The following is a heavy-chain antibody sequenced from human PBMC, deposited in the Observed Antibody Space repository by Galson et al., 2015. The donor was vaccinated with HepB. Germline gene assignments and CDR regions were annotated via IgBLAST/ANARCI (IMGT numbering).Heavy chain of an antibody. J-gene: IGHJ6*02. CDR1: GYTFTNYA. Sequence: SVKVSCKASGYTFTNYAMNWVRQAPGQGLEWMGWINTNNGNTTYAQGFTGRFVFSLDTSVSTAYLQISSLKAEDTAVYYCARGVLWFGSYYYYYYGMDVWGQVTTFTVPS. V-gene: IGHV7-4-1*02. CDR2: INTNNGNT. CDR3: ARGVLWFGSYYYYYYGMDV. D-gene: IGHD3-10*01.